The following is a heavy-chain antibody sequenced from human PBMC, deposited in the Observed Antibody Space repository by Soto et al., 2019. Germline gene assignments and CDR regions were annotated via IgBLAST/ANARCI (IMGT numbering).Heavy chain of an antibody. CDR2: ISTYNGNT. D-gene: IGHD3-10*01. J-gene: IGHJ4*02. V-gene: IGHV1-18*01. Sequence: QVQLVQSGAEVKKHGASVKVSCKASGYTFTSYGISWVRQAPGQGLEWMGWISTYNGNTKYAQKLQGRVTMTTDTSAITAYMEVRSLRSDDTAVFYGAREMVRGVGSDYWCQGTLVTVSS. CDR3: AREMVRGVGSDY. CDR1: GYTFTSYG.